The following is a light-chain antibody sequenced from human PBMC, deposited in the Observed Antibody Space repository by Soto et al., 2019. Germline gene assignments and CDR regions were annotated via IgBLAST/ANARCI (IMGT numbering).Light chain of an antibody. CDR2: DVS. CDR3: SSYTSSSPYV. CDR1: SSDVGGYNY. J-gene: IGLJ1*01. Sequence: QSALTQPASVSGSPGQAITISCTGNSSDVGGYNYVSWYQQHPGKAPKLMIYDVSNRPSGVSNRFSGSKSGNTASLTISGLQAEDEADYYCSSYTSSSPYVFGTGTKVTV. V-gene: IGLV2-14*01.